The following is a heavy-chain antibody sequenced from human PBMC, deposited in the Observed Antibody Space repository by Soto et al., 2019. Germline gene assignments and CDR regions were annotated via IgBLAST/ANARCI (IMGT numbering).Heavy chain of an antibody. Sequence: QVQLQQWGAGLLKPSETLSLTCAVYGGSFSGYYWSWIRQPPGKGLEWIGEINHSGSTNYNPSLTSRVTISVDTSKNQFSLKLSSVTAADTAVYYCARVVFAHGSYPDYWGQGTLVTVSS. CDR1: GGSFSGYY. D-gene: IGHD1-26*01. CDR2: INHSGST. J-gene: IGHJ4*02. V-gene: IGHV4-34*01. CDR3: ARVVFAHGSYPDY.